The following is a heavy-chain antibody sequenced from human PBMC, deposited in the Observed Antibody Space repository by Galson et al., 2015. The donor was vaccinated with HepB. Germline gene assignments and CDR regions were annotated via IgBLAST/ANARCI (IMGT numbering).Heavy chain of an antibody. D-gene: IGHD2-15*01. CDR3: AGHSEKDF. CDR1: TFTVGNNY. Sequence: SLRLSCAASTFTVGNNYMSWIRQAPGKGLEWVSVLYSGGGGRETNSVKGRVTLSKDSSKNTLYLQMNSLRVEDTAVYFCAGHSEKDFWGQGALVTVSS. J-gene: IGHJ4*02. CDR2: LYSGGGG. V-gene: IGHV3-66*04.